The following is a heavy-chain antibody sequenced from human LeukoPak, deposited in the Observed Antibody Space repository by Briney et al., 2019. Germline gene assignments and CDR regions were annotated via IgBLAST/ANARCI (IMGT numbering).Heavy chain of an antibody. CDR2: IYYSGST. CDR3: ARGRSRGRPFDWLDGLDF. CDR1: GGSISSYY. J-gene: IGHJ3*01. V-gene: IGHV4-59*01. D-gene: IGHD3-9*01. Sequence: SETLSLTCTVSGGSISSYYWSWIRQPPGKGLEWIGYIYYSGSTNYNPSLKSRVTISVDTSKKYCSLKLTSVTAADTAVYFCARGRSRGRPFDWLDGLDFWGQGTTVIVS.